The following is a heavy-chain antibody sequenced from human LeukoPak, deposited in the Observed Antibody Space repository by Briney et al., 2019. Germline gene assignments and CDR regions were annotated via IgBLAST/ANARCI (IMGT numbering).Heavy chain of an antibody. V-gene: IGHV1-2*02. CDR3: ARGDGWYLGLYY. D-gene: IGHD2-21*02. CDR2: INRNNGGT. CDR1: GFFFSAYQ. Sequence: ASVRVSCKTSGFFFSAYQMHWVRQAPGHGLEWMGWINRNNGGTNIAQKCRGRFPMTRDTSMSTAYMELTGLTSDDTAIYFCARGDGWYLGLYYWGQEALVTAAS. J-gene: IGHJ4*02.